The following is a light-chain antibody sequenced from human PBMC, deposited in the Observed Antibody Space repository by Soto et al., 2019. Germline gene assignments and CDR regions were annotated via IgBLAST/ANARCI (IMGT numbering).Light chain of an antibody. CDR3: SSSAGSNNSYV. CDR1: ISYVGVYNY. CDR2: EVS. Sequence: QSALPQPPSASWSPGQSFTISCTGTISYVGVYNYVSWYQQRPVKAPKLIIYEVSKRPSLVPDRFSGSKSGNTSSLTVSGLKAEDEADYYCSSSAGSNNSYVFATGTKVPVL. J-gene: IGLJ1*01. V-gene: IGLV2-8*01.